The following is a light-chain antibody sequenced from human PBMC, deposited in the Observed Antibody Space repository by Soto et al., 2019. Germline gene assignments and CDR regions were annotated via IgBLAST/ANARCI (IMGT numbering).Light chain of an antibody. CDR2: GAS. V-gene: IGKV3-15*01. J-gene: IGKJ1*01. CDR3: HQYNFWPT. CDR1: RGVSSN. Sequence: LVMTQSPATLSVSPGERVTLSCRTSRGVSSNLAWYQQKPGQAPRLLIYGASTRAAGIPARFSGSGSGTEFTLTISSLQSEDFAVYYCHQYNFWPTFGQGTKVDIK.